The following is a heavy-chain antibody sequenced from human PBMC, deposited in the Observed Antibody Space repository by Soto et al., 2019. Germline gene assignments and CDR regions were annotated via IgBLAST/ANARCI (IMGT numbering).Heavy chain of an antibody. CDR3: ASGSSIAARQYYYYYGMDV. CDR2: IIPILGTA. J-gene: IGHJ6*02. D-gene: IGHD6-6*01. CDR1: GGTFSSYA. V-gene: IGHV1-69*10. Sequence: GASVKVSCKASGGTFSSYAISWVRQAPGQGLEWMGGIIPILGTANYAQKFQGRVTITADKSTSTAYMELSSLRSEDTAVYYCASGSSIAARQYYYYYGMDVWGQGTTVTVSS.